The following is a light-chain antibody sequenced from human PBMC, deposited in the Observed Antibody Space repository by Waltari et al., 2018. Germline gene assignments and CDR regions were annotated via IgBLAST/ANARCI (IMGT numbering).Light chain of an antibody. CDR1: QSVLYTPNDKNY. V-gene: IGKV4-1*01. J-gene: IGKJ1*01. CDR2: WAS. Sequence: DIVMTQSPDSLAVSLGETATLNCKSSQSVLYTPNDKNYLAWYQQKPGQPPKLLIYWASTREFGVPDRFSGSGSGTDFTLTISSLQAEDVAVYYCQQYYNPPLTFGQGTKVELK. CDR3: QQYYNPPLT.